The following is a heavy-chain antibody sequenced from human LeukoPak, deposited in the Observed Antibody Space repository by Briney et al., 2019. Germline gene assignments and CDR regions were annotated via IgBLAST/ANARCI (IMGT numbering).Heavy chain of an antibody. D-gene: IGHD3-22*01. J-gene: IGHJ4*02. CDR1: GFTFSSYW. Sequence: GGSLRLSCATSGFTFSSYWMSWVRQAPGKGLEWVANIKQDESEKYYVDSVKGRFTISRDNAKNSLYLQVNSLRAEDTAVYYCARGFRYHYDSSGYFDYWGQGTLVTVSS. CDR2: IKQDESEK. CDR3: ARGFRYHYDSSGYFDY. V-gene: IGHV3-7*04.